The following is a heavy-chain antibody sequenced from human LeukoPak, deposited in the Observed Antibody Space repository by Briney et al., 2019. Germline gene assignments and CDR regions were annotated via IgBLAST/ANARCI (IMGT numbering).Heavy chain of an antibody. CDR2: ISTYNGNT. V-gene: IGHV1-18*01. CDR1: GYTFTIYG. J-gene: IGHJ5*02. CDR3: ARGTARIVVALSTRFYP. D-gene: IGHD3-22*01. Sequence: GASVKVSCKASGYTFTIYGISWVRQAPGQGLEWMGWISTYNGNTNYEQKFQGRVTMTRDTSTSTVYMGLSSLRSEDTAVYYCARGTARIVVALSTRFYPWGQGTLVTVSS.